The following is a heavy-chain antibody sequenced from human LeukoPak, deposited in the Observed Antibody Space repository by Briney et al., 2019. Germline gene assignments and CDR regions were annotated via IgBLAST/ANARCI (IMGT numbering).Heavy chain of an antibody. D-gene: IGHD1-26*01. CDR2: IYSGGTT. CDR1: GFTVSSNY. CDR3: AIGSWRSRSYDY. Sequence: GGSLRLSCAASGFTVSSNYMSGVRQAPGKGLEWVSVIYSGGTTYYADSVKGRFTISRDNSKNTLYLQMSSLRAEDTAVYHCAIGSWRSRSYDYWGQGTLVTVSS. V-gene: IGHV3-53*01. J-gene: IGHJ4*02.